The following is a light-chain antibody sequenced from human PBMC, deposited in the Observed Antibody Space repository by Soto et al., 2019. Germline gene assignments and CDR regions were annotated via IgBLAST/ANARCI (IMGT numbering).Light chain of an antibody. CDR1: QSISSTY. V-gene: IGKV3-20*01. CDR3: QHYGAASLT. Sequence: EIVLTQSPGTLSLSPGERPTLSCRARQSISSTYLAWYQQKADQAPRVLMYGASSRATGIPDKFSGSGSGTDFTLTISRLEPEDFAVYYCQHYGAASLTFGGGTKVDIK. CDR2: GAS. J-gene: IGKJ4*01.